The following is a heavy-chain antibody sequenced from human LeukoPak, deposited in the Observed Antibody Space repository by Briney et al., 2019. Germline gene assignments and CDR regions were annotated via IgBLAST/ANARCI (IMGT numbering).Heavy chain of an antibody. CDR1: GYSISSGYY. CDR2: IYHSGST. J-gene: IGHJ6*02. Sequence: SETLSLTCTVSGYSISSGYYWGWIRQPPGKGLEWIGSIYHSGSTYYNPSLKSRVTISVDTSKNQFSLKLSSVTAADTAVYYCARDHPGAMVYRLVYYYGMDVWGQGTTVTVSS. D-gene: IGHD5-18*01. CDR3: ARDHPGAMVYRLVYYYGMDV. V-gene: IGHV4-38-2*02.